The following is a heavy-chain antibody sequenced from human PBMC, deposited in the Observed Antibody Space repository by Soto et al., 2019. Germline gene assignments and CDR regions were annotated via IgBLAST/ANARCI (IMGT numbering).Heavy chain of an antibody. CDR3: AREIVTAGGNNYLDP. D-gene: IGHD2-21*02. V-gene: IGHV4-4*01. Sequence: QVQLQESGPRLVKPSGSLSLTCGVSGGNVASSHWWSWVRQSPGGGLEWIGNVYHTGDTNFNPSLHSRVTISVDKTNNQFSLRMQTLTAADTAVYCWAREIVTAGGNNYLDPWGPGTLVTVSS. CDR2: VYHTGDT. J-gene: IGHJ5*02. CDR1: GGNVASSHW.